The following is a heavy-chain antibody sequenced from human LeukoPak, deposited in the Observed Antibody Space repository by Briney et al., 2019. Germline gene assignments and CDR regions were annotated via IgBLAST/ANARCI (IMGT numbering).Heavy chain of an antibody. J-gene: IGHJ4*02. V-gene: IGHV4-39*01. CDR3: ASYQVGATSGFDY. D-gene: IGHD1-26*01. CDR1: GGSISSRSYY. CDR2: IYYSGST. Sequence: SETLSLACTVSGGSISSRSYYWGWIRQPPGKGLEWIGNIYYSGSTYYNPSLKSRVTISVDTSKNQFSLKLSSVTATDTAVYYCASYQVGATSGFDYWGQGTLVTVSS.